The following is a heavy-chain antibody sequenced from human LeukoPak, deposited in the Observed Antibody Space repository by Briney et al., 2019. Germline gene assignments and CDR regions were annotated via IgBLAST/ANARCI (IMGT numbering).Heavy chain of an antibody. CDR3: AKILSWFGKALDS. J-gene: IGHJ4*02. CDR2: ISGSGGTIGAT. Sequence: GGSLRLSCAASGFTFSPYGMTWVRQAPGQGLEWVSSISGSGGTIGATYYTDSVKGRFTISRDNSKNTLYLQMNTLRAEDTAVYYCAKILSWFGKALDSWGQGALVTVSS. CDR1: GFTFSPYG. D-gene: IGHD3-16*01. V-gene: IGHV3-23*01.